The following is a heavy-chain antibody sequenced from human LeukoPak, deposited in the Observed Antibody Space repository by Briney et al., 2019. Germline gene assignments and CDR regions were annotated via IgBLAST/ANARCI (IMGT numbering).Heavy chain of an antibody. J-gene: IGHJ4*02. Sequence: SETLSLTCAVYGGSFSGYYWSWLRQPPGKGLEWIAEINHSGRTNYNPSLTSRGTISIDTSKNQFSLKLSSVTAADTAVYYCASSRHYDSSGYWMYYFDFWGQGTLVTVSS. CDR1: GGSFSGYY. CDR2: INHSGRT. CDR3: ASSRHYDSSGYWMYYFDF. V-gene: IGHV4-34*01. D-gene: IGHD3-22*01.